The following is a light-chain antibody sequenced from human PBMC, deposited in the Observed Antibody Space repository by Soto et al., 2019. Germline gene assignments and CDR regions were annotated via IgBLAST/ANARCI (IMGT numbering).Light chain of an antibody. V-gene: IGLV2-14*01. CDR3: NSYTSSSTWV. Sequence: QSALTQPASMSGSPGQSITISCTGTSSDVGGYNYVSWYQQHPGKAPKLMIYEVSNRPSGVSNRFSGSKSDNTASLTISGLQAEDEADYYCNSYTSSSTWVFGGGTKLTVL. CDR1: SSDVGGYNY. CDR2: EVS. J-gene: IGLJ3*02.